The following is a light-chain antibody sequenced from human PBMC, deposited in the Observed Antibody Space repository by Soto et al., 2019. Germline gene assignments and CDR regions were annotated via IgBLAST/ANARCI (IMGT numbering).Light chain of an antibody. V-gene: IGKV3-15*01. J-gene: IGKJ2*01. Sequence: EKVMKQSPATMSVSPGERATLSCRASQSVSSNLAWYQQKPGQAPRLLIYGASTRATGIPARFSGSGSGTEFTLTISSLQSEDFAVYYCQQYNNWPPTFGQGTKLEIK. CDR1: QSVSSN. CDR2: GAS. CDR3: QQYNNWPPT.